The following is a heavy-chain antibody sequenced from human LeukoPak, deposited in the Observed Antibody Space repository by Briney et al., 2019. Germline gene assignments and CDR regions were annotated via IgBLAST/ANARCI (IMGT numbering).Heavy chain of an antibody. D-gene: IGHD4-11*01. CDR3: TTDHQTTVSPYYYYYYMDV. Sequence: GGTLRLSCAASGFTFSSYGMSWVRQAPRKGLEWVSAISGSGESTYYADSVKGRFTISRDNPKNTLYLQMNSLKTEDTAVYYCTTDHQTTVSPYYYYYYMDVWGKGTTVTVSS. CDR1: GFTFSSYG. V-gene: IGHV3-23*01. J-gene: IGHJ6*03. CDR2: ISGSGEST.